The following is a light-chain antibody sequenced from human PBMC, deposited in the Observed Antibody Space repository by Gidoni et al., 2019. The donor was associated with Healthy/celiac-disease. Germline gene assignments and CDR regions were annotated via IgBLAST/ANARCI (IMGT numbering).Light chain of an antibody. CDR1: VLAKKY. V-gene: IGLV3-27*01. CDR3: YAAADNRV. Sequence: SYQLTHPSSVSVSPGQTARITCSGDVLAKKYARWFQQKPGQAPVLVIYKDRERPSGIPERFSGSSSGTTVTVTISGAQVEDEADYYCYAAADNRVFGGGTKLTVL. J-gene: IGLJ3*02. CDR2: KDR.